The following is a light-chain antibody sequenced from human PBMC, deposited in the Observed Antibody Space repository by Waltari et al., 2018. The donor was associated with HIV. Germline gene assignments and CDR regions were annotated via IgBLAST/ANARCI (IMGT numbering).Light chain of an antibody. V-gene: IGLV1-44*01. CDR1: SSNIGSNT. CDR2: RNN. Sequence: QSVLTQPPSASGTPGQRVTISCSGSSSNIGSNTVNWYQQLPGTPPKLLIYRNNQRPSGVPDRFSGSQSGTSASLAISGLQSEDEADYYCAAWDDSLNGVVFGGGTKLTVL. CDR3: AAWDDSLNGVV. J-gene: IGLJ2*01.